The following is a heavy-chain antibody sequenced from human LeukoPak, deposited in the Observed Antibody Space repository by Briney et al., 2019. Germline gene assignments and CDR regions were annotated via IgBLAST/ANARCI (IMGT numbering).Heavy chain of an antibody. CDR1: GFNFNSYT. V-gene: IGHV3-23*01. J-gene: IGHJ4*02. D-gene: IGHD2-8*01. CDR2: ILASGSPT. Sequence: PGGSLRLSCAASGFNFNSYTIYWVRQAPGKGLQWVANILASGSPTYYADSVKGRFIISRDNSKNSVYLQMNSLRVEDTAIYYCAKDLRPDGVDNFDHWGQGILVTVSS. CDR3: AKDLRPDGVDNFDH.